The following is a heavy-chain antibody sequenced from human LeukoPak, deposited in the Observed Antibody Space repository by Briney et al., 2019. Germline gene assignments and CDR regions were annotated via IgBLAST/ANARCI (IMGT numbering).Heavy chain of an antibody. J-gene: IGHJ3*02. V-gene: IGHV1-18*01. CDR3: ATGNVRCRSTSCSFDI. CDR2: ISAYNGNT. CDR1: GYTFTSYG. Sequence: ASVKVSCKASGYTFTSYGISWVRQAPGQGLEWMGWISAYNGNTNYAQKLQGRVTMTTDTSTSTAYMELSSLKSEDTAVYYCATGNVRCRSTSCSFDIWGQGTMVTVSS. D-gene: IGHD2-2*01.